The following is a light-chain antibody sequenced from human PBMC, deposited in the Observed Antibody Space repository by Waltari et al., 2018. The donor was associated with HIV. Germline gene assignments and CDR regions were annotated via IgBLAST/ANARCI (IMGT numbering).Light chain of an antibody. Sequence: DIQVTQSPSPLSASVGDSITIPCRQSQTFGKVLNWYQQKPGKAPKVLIFAASSLHSGVPSRFSGSGSGTDFTLTISSLQPEDFATYYCQQTYITTFTFGPGTKVDFK. V-gene: IGKV1-39*01. CDR3: QQTYITTFT. CDR1: QTFGKV. CDR2: AAS. J-gene: IGKJ3*01.